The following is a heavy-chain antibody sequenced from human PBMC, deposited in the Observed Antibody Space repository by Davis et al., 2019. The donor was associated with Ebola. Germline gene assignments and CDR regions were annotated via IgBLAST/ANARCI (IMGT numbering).Heavy chain of an antibody. CDR3: AKEGMMEYNFGPEFFDH. Sequence: GESLKISCAASAFTFSDYGMHWVRQAPGKGLEWVADISYDGSNKYYADSVRGRFTISRDNAKNTVYLQMNSLRAEDTAVYYCAKEGMMEYNFGPEFFDHWGQGTLVTVSS. CDR2: ISYDGSNK. D-gene: IGHD2/OR15-2a*01. V-gene: IGHV3-30*18. CDR1: AFTFSDYG. J-gene: IGHJ4*02.